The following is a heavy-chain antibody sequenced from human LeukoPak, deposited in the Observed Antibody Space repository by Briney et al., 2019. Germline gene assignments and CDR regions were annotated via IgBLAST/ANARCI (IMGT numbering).Heavy chain of an antibody. J-gene: IGHJ5*02. CDR2: IYTSGST. CDR1: GGSISSYY. CDR3: ARQVVVVPAAIDWFDP. Sequence: SETQSLTCTVSGGSISSYYWSWIRQPPGKGLEWIGYIYTSGSTNYNPSLKSRVTISVDTSKNQFSLKLSSVTAADTAVYYCARQVVVVPAAIDWFDPWGQGTLVTVSS. D-gene: IGHD2-2*02. V-gene: IGHV4-4*09.